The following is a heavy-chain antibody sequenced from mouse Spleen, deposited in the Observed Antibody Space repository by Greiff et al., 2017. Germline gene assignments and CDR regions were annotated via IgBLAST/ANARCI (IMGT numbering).Heavy chain of an antibody. CDR2: IYPGSGNT. J-gene: IGHJ2*01. D-gene: IGHD2-12*01. V-gene: IGHV1-66*01. CDR3: ARWYYSLFDY. Sequence: QVQLQQSGPELVKPGASVKISCKASGYSFTSYYIPWVQQRPGQGLEWIGWIYPGSGNTKYNEKFKGKATLTADTSSSTAYMQLSSLTSEDSAVYYCARWYYSLFDYWGQGTTLTVSS. CDR1: GYSFTSYY.